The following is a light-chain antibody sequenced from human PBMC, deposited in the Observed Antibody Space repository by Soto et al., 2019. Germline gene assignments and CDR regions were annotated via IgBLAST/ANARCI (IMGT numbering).Light chain of an antibody. Sequence: QSAPIQPASVSGSPGQSITISCTGTNSDIGLFSLVSWYQQYPDKAPKLILYEVSKWPSGIPHRFSGSKSGNTASLTISGLQAEDEADYYCCSYAGSRTWVFGGGTKLT. CDR1: NSDIGLFSL. CDR2: EVS. V-gene: IGLV2-23*02. J-gene: IGLJ3*02. CDR3: CSYAGSRTWV.